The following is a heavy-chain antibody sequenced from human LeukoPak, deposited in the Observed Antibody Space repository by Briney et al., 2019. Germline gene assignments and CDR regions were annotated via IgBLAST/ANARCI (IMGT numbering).Heavy chain of an antibody. CDR3: AKGTVRFLEWSQRGYFDY. J-gene: IGHJ4*02. CDR1: GFTFSNDA. V-gene: IGHV3-23*01. Sequence: PGGSLRLSCAASGFTFSNDAMTWVRQAPGKGLEWVSSISSTVINTYNADSVKGRFTISRDNSKNTLYMQMNSLRADDTAIYYCAKGTVRFLEWSQRGYFDYWGQGILVTVSS. D-gene: IGHD3-3*01. CDR2: ISSTVINT.